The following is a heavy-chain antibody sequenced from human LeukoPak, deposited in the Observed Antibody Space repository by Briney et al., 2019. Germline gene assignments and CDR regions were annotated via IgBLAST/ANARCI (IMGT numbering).Heavy chain of an antibody. CDR2: VYTTGIT. Sequence: SQTLSLTCTVSGGSISSATYYWNWIRQPAGKGLEWIGRVYTTGITNYNPSLTSRVTISIDTSKNQFSLNLTSVTAADTAVYYCARADYGDSDFDYWGQGTLVTVSS. CDR3: ARADYGDSDFDY. D-gene: IGHD4-17*01. J-gene: IGHJ4*02. CDR1: GGSISSATYY. V-gene: IGHV4-61*02.